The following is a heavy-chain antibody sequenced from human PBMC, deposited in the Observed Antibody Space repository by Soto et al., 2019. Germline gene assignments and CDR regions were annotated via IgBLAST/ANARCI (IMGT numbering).Heavy chain of an antibody. CDR2: IWYDGSNK. CDR3: ARDLRGDSGDY. CDR1: GFTFSSYG. J-gene: IGHJ4*02. V-gene: IGHV3-33*01. D-gene: IGHD2-21*02. Sequence: ESGGGVVPPGRSLRLSCAASGFTFSSYGMHWVRQAPGKGLEWVAVIWYDGSNKYYADSVKGRFTISRDNSKNTLYLQMNSLRAEDTAVYYCARDLRGDSGDYWGQGTLVTVSS.